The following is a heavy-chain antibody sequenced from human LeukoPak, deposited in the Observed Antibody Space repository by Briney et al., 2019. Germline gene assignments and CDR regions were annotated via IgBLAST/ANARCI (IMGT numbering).Heavy chain of an antibody. V-gene: IGHV3-7*01. CDR1: GFIFSNYW. J-gene: IGHJ4*02. Sequence: GGSLRLSCAASGFIFSNYWMNWVRQTPGKGLEWVANIKKDGSEKYYVDSVRGRFTISRDNAKNSLYLQMNSLRAEDTAVYYCAADGYSSPFDYWGQGTLVTVSS. CDR2: IKKDGSEK. D-gene: IGHD5-24*01. CDR3: AADGYSSPFDY.